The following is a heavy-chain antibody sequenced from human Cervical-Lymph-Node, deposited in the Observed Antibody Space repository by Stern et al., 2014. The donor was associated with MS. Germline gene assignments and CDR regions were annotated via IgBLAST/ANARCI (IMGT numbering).Heavy chain of an antibody. D-gene: IGHD3-10*01. CDR3: ARDRGVGGLFDY. V-gene: IGHV4-61*02. Sequence: VQLVQSDPGLVKPTQTLSLTCTVSGDSIYSGTYYWSWIRQSAGKGLEWIGRINVSGSTNSNPSLKSRLTMSIDTSKNQFSLRLSSVTAADTAVYYCARDRGVGGLFDYWGQGTLGIVSS. CDR1: GDSIYSGTYY. J-gene: IGHJ4*02. CDR2: INVSGST.